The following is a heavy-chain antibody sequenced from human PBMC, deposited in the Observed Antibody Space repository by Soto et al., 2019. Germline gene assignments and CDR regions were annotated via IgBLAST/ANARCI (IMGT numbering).Heavy chain of an antibody. V-gene: IGHV3-11*01. CDR2: ITSSGSAK. J-gene: IGHJ5*02. D-gene: IGHD2-8*02. Sequence: GGSLRLSCAASGFTFSDSYMTWIRQAPGKGLEWVSYITSSGSAKFYADSVRGRFTISRDNAKNSLSLQMNSLRAEDTAVYYCARLFSWSWWFDPWGQGTLVTVSS. CDR3: ARLFSWSWWFDP. CDR1: GFTFSDSY.